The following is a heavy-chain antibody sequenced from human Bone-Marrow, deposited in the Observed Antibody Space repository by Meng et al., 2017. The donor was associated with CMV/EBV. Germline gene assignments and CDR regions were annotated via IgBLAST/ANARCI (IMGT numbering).Heavy chain of an antibody. CDR3: ARGLRYFDWLSPSDYYYGIDV. V-gene: IGHV1-69*06. D-gene: IGHD3-9*01. CDR1: GGTFSSYA. J-gene: IGHJ6*01. CDR2: IIPIFGTA. Sequence: SVKVSCKASGGTFSSYAISWVRQAPGQGLEWMGGIIPIFGTANYAQRFQGRVSITADTSTSTGYMELSRLTSEDTAVYFCARGLRYFDWLSPSDYYYGIDVWGQGTPVTVSS.